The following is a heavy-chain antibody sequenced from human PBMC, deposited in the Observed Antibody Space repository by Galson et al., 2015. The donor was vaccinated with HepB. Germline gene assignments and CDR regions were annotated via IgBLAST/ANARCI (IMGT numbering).Heavy chain of an antibody. D-gene: IGHD1/OR15-1a*01. J-gene: IGHJ4*02. Sequence: SLRLSCATSGFSFTKYSMSWVRQAPGKGLQWVSAITGGGERTYYADSVKGRFTTSRDSSSNTVFLLMTSLRVDDTAVYYCAKVRVLGDAHRYFNYLGQGTTRSEVTRNTACRLRTGLRADVTSVDYCGEFAICEGAPHYTDYLGQGTLVTVSS. V-gene: IGHV3-23*01. CDR2: ITGGGERT. CDR1: GFSFTKYS. CDR3: AKVRVLGDAHRYFNYLGQGTTRSEVTRNTACRLRTGLRADVTSVDYCGEFAICEGAPHYTDY.